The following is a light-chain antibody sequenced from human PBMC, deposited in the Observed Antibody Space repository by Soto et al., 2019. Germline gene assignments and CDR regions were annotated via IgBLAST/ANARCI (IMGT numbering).Light chain of an antibody. CDR3: RPYDSRLSGSI. V-gene: IGLV1-40*01. Sequence: QSVLTQPLSVGGAPGQRVTISCTGTSSRIGAGYDVPWYQQLPGTARKLLIYGNSDRPAGVPDRFSGSKSGTSASLAITGLEAEDEADYDCRPYDSRLSGSIFGTGTKLTVL. CDR1: SSRIGAGYD. CDR2: GNS. J-gene: IGLJ1*01.